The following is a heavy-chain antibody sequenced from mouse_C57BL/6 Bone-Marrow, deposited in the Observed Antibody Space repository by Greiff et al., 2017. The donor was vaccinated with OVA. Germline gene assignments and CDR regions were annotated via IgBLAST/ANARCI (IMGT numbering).Heavy chain of an antibody. CDR1: GYTFTSYW. D-gene: IGHD1-1*01. CDR3: ARPSGFTYYGSSYDAMDY. Sequence: VQLQQSGAELVKPGASVKLSCKASGYTFTSYWMHWVKQRPGQGLEWIGMIHPNSGSTNYNEKFKSKATLTVDKSSSTAYMQLSSLTSEDSAVYYCARPSGFTYYGSSYDAMDYWGQGTSVTVSS. CDR2: IHPNSGST. V-gene: IGHV1-64*01. J-gene: IGHJ4*01.